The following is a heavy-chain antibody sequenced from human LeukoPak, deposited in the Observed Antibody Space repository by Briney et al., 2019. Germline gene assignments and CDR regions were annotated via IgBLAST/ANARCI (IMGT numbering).Heavy chain of an antibody. CDR1: GVSISNFF. CDR2: IYTSENT. J-gene: IGHJ6*03. D-gene: IGHD5-18*01. CDR3: ARDWGTAMATYMDV. Sequence: SETLSLTCTVSGVSISNFFWNWLRQPAGKGLEWIGRIYTSENTNYNPSLKSRVTMSVDTSKNQISLQLSSVTAADTAVYYCARDWGTAMATYMDVWGKGTTVTISS. V-gene: IGHV4-4*07.